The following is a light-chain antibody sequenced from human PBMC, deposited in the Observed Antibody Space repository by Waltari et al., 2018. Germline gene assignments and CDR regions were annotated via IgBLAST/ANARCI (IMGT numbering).Light chain of an antibody. CDR3: QTWDSNVI. Sequence: SYDLTQPPSVSGDQGQTATITGYGDTLGAKSVSWYQLTPVQSPVMVICQDVKRPSAIPELFSGSISGDTATVTISGTQAMDEADYYCQTWDSNVIFGGGTKLTVL. CDR1: TLGAKS. CDR2: QDV. J-gene: IGLJ2*01. V-gene: IGLV3-1*01.